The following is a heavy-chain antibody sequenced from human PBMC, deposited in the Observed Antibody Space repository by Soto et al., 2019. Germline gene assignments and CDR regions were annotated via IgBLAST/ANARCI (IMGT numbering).Heavy chain of an antibody. J-gene: IGHJ4*02. Sequence: PSETLSLTCTVSGGSISSGDYYWSWIRQPPGKGLEWIGYIYYSGSTYYNPSLKSRVTISVDTSKNQFSLKLSSVTAADTAVYYCARGRFPGSHTAYLGQKTLVAVSS. D-gene: IGHD1-26*01. CDR3: ARGRFPGSHTAY. CDR2: IYYSGST. CDR1: GGSISSGDYY. V-gene: IGHV4-30-4*01.